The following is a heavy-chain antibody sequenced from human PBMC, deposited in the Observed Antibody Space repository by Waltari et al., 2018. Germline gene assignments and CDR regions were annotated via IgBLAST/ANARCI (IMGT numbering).Heavy chain of an antibody. CDR3: ARSGGIWWLDL. V-gene: IGHV3-7*01. J-gene: IGHJ2*01. CDR2: TKQDESEK. D-gene: IGHD2-8*02. CDR1: GFTFRSYW. Sequence: EMQLVESGGGLVQPGESLRLSCAASGFTFRSYWMAWVRQAPGKGLEWVANTKQDESEKFYAGSVRGRFTVSTDNAKSSLYLEMNSLRVEDTAVYYCARSGGIWWLDLWGRGTLVTVSS.